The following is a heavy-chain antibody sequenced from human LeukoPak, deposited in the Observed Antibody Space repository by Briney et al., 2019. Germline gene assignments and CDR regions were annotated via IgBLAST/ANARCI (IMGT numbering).Heavy chain of an antibody. V-gene: IGHV3-23*01. CDR2: ISGSGAST. CDR1: GFGVGRNY. Sequence: PGGSLRLSCAASGFGVGRNYMTWVRQAPGKGLEWISGISGSGASTYYADSVTGRFTISRDNSRNTLYLQMNSLRGDDTAVYYCAKDVGKWESLHFFDYWGQGTLVTVSS. D-gene: IGHD1-26*01. J-gene: IGHJ4*02. CDR3: AKDVGKWESLHFFDY.